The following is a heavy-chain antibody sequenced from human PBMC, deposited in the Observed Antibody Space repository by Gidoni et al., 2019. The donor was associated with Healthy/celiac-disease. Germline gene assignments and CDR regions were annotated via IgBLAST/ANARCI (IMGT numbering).Heavy chain of an antibody. CDR1: GFTFSSYS. V-gene: IGHV3-21*01. D-gene: IGHD3-10*01. CDR2: ISSSSSYI. CDR3: ARDQNTMVLPFDY. J-gene: IGHJ4*02. Sequence: EVQLVESGGGLVKPGGSLRLSCAASGFTFSSYSMNWVRQAPGKGLEWVSSISSSSSYIYYADSVKGRFTISRDNAKNSLYLQMNSLRAEDTAVYYCARDQNTMVLPFDYWGQGTLVTVSS.